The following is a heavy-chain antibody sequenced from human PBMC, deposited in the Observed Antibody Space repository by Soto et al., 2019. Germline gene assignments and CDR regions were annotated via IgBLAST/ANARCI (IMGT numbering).Heavy chain of an antibody. D-gene: IGHD3-3*01. J-gene: IGHJ6*02. CDR3: ARVFPRGVGAGPPLIYGMDV. CDR2: ISAYNGNT. Sequence: ASVKVSCKASGYTLTSDVSSWLRQAPGQGLEWMGWISAYNGNTNYAQKLQGRVTMTTDTSTSTAYMELRSLRSDDTAVYYCARVFPRGVGAGPPLIYGMDVWGQGSTVTVSS. V-gene: IGHV1-18*01. CDR1: GYTLTSDV.